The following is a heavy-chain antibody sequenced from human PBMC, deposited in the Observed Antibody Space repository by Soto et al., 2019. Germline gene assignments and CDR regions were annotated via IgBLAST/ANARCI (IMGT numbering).Heavy chain of an antibody. CDR3: AKDACSSTSCHYYYYYYMDV. Sequence: GGSLRLSCAASGFTFSSYGMHWVRQAPGKGLEWVAVISYDGSNKYYADSVKGRFTISRDNSKNMLYLQMNSLRAEDTAVYYCAKDACSSTSCHYYYYYYMDVWGKGTTVTVSS. V-gene: IGHV3-30*18. D-gene: IGHD2-2*01. CDR1: GFTFSSYG. CDR2: ISYDGSNK. J-gene: IGHJ6*03.